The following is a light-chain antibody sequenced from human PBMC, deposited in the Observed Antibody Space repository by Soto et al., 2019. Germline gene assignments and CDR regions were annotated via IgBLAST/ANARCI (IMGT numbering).Light chain of an antibody. V-gene: IGKV3-15*01. CDR3: QLYNAWPYT. CDR2: GAS. J-gene: IGKJ2*01. Sequence: EIMMTQSPATLSVSPGERATLSCRASQNVNNNLAWYHQKPGQAPRLLIYGASTRATGIPARFSGSGSGTAFTLTVSSLQSEDFAVYYCQLYNAWPYTFGQWTNLEIK. CDR1: QNVNNN.